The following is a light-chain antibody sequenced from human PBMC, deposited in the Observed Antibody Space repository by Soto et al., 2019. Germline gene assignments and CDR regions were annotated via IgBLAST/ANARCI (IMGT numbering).Light chain of an antibody. CDR2: AAS. Sequence: DIQMTQSPSSLSASVGDRVTITCRASQSISSYLNWYQQKPGKAPKLLIYAASSLQSGVPSRFSGSGSGKDFTLTISSLQPEDFATYYCQQIYSTHWTFGQGTKVEIK. J-gene: IGKJ1*01. V-gene: IGKV1-39*01. CDR3: QQIYSTHWT. CDR1: QSISSY.